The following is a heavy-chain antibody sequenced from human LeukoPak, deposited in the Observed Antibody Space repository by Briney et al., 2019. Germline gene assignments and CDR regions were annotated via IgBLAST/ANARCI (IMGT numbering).Heavy chain of an antibody. CDR1: GYTFTGYY. V-gene: IGHV1-2*02. CDR3: ARGVSMVSSGYYC. D-gene: IGHD3-22*01. CDR2: INPNSGGT. J-gene: IGHJ4*02. Sequence: GASVKVSCKASGYTFTGYYMHWVRQAPGQGLEWMGWINPNSGGTNYAQKFQGRVTMTRDASIGTAYMELSRLRSDGTAVYYCARGVSMVSSGYYCWGQGTLITVSS.